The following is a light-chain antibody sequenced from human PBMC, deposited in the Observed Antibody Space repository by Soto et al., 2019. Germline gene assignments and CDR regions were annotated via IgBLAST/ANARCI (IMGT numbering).Light chain of an antibody. Sequence: QSVLTQPPSVSGAPGQRLTISCTGSSSNIGAGYDVSWYQQHPGKAPKFMIYDVTKRPSGVPDRFSGSKSGNTASLTISGLQAEDEADYYCCSYAGSYTYVFGTGTKVTVL. CDR2: DVT. V-gene: IGLV2-11*01. J-gene: IGLJ1*01. CDR1: SSNIGAGYD. CDR3: CSYAGSYTYV.